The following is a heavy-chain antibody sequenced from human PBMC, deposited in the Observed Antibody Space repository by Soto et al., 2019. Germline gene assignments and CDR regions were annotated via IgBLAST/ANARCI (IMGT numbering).Heavy chain of an antibody. Sequence: QVQLQESGPGLVKPSETLSLTCAVSGASIRSYHWRWIRQPAGKGLEWIGRMQHTGNTNYNPSPTSRVTMSVDTSKNQISLKMTSVTAADTAVYFCAKDVSSRRGFDPWGQGILVIVSS. J-gene: IGHJ5*02. CDR2: MQHTGNT. CDR1: GASIRSYH. CDR3: AKDVSSRRGFDP. D-gene: IGHD3-16*01. V-gene: IGHV4-4*07.